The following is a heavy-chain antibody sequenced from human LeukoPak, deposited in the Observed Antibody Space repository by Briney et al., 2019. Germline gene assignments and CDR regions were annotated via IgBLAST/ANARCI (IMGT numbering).Heavy chain of an antibody. CDR3: AKDGLDP. CDR2: ISYDGSNK. J-gene: IGHJ5*02. CDR1: GFTFSSYG. Sequence: GGSLRLSCAASGFTFSSYGMHWVRQAPGKGLEWVAVISYDGSNKYYADSVKGRFTISRDNSKNTLYLQMNSLRAEYTAVYYCAKDGLDPWGQGTLVTVSS. V-gene: IGHV3-30*18.